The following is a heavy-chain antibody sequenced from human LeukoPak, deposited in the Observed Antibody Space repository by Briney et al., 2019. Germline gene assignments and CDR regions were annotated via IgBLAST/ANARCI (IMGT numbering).Heavy chain of an antibody. J-gene: IGHJ6*03. D-gene: IGHD4-11*01. CDR1: GYTFTGYY. Sequence: VASVKVSCKASGYTFTGYYMHWVRQAPGQGLEWMGWINPNSGGTNYAQKFQGRVTMTRDTSISTAYMELSRLRSDDTAVYYCASQDLSYSNTEYYYYYYYMDVWGKGTTVTVSS. CDR3: ASQDLSYSNTEYYYYYYYMDV. V-gene: IGHV1-2*02. CDR2: INPNSGGT.